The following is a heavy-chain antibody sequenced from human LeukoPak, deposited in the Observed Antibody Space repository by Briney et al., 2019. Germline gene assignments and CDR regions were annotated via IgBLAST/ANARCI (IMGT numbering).Heavy chain of an antibody. V-gene: IGHV7-4-1*02. CDR3: ARRARPARYYYYYMDV. CDR1: GYTFTGYY. D-gene: IGHD2-2*01. CDR2: INTNTGNP. Sequence: ASVKVSCKASGYTFTGYYMHWVRQAPGQGLEWMGWINTNTGNPTYAQGFTGRFVFSLDTSVSTAYLQISSLKAEDTAVYYCARRARPARYYYYYMDVWGKGTTVTVSS. J-gene: IGHJ6*03.